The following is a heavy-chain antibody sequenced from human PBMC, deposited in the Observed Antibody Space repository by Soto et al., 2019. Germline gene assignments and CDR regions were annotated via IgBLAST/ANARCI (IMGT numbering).Heavy chain of an antibody. CDR2: ISYDGSNK. J-gene: IGHJ5*02. Sequence: GGSLRLSCAASGFTFSSYAMHWVRQAPGKGLEWVAVISYDGSNKYYADSVKGRFTISRDNSKNTLYLQMNSLRAEDTAVYYCARDHYVDTAKRSGPWFDPWGQGTLVTVS. CDR3: ARDHYVDTAKRSGPWFDP. D-gene: IGHD5-18*01. V-gene: IGHV3-30-3*01. CDR1: GFTFSSYA.